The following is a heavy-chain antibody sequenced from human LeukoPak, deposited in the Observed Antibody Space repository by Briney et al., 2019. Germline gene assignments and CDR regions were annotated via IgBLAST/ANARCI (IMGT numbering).Heavy chain of an antibody. V-gene: IGHV4-39*07. CDR3: ARNDYYYDSSGYYSY. D-gene: IGHD3-22*01. J-gene: IGHJ4*02. CDR1: GGSISSSSYY. CDR2: IYYSGST. Sequence: SETLSLTCTVSGGSISSSSYYWGWIRQPPGKGLEWIGSIYYSGSTYYNPSLKSRVTISVDTSKNQFSLKLSSVTAADTAVYYCARNDYYYDSSGYYSYWGQGTLVTVSS.